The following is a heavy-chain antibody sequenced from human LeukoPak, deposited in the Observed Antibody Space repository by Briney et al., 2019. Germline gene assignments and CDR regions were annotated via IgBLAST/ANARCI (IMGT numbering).Heavy chain of an antibody. D-gene: IGHD4-17*01. CDR2: IYPNGAI. J-gene: IGHJ4*02. CDR3: AREYGDQGTRNFDY. CDR1: GASISTYF. V-gene: IGHV4-4*07. Sequence: SEALSLTCTVSGASISTYFWTWIRQPAGKGLEWIGRIYPNGAINYNPSLKSRVTMSVDTSKNQFSLKLISVTAADTAVYYCAREYGDQGTRNFDYWGQGGLVTVSS.